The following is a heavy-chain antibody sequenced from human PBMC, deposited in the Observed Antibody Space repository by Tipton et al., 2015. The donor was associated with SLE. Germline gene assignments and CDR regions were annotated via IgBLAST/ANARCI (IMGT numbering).Heavy chain of an antibody. D-gene: IGHD3-10*01. Sequence: TLSLTCAVYGGSFSVHYWSWSWIRQPPGKGLEWIGEINHSGSTNYNPSLKSRVTISVDTSKNQFSLKLSSVTAADTAVYYCARGPILYYGPNRGAFDIWGQGTMVTVSS. CDR2: INHSGST. J-gene: IGHJ3*02. CDR3: ARGPILYYGPNRGAFDI. CDR1: GGSFSVHY. V-gene: IGHV4-34*01.